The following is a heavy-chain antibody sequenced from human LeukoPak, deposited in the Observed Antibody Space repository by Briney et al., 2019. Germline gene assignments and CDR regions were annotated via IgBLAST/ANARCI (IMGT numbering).Heavy chain of an antibody. J-gene: IGHJ5*02. V-gene: IGHV3-53*01. Sequence: GGSLRLSCAASGFTVNSNYWSWVRQAPGKGLEWVSVIYSGGTTYYADSVKGRFTFSRDNSKNMLHLQMNSLRAEDTTVYYCARGFNRGFDPWGQGTLVIVSS. CDR3: ARGFNRGFDP. CDR2: IYSGGTT. D-gene: IGHD3-10*01. CDR1: GFTVNSNY.